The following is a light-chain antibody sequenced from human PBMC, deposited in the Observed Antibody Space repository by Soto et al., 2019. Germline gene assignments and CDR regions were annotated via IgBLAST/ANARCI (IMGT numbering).Light chain of an antibody. CDR3: QQYNGYPLT. J-gene: IGKJ4*01. Sequence: DIQMTQSPSTLSASVGDRVTITCRASQSISSWLAWYQQKPGKAPKLLMYKASKLESGVPSRFSGSGSGTELTLTISSLQPDDFAAYHCQQYNGYPLTFGVGTKVEIK. CDR1: QSISSW. V-gene: IGKV1-5*03. CDR2: KAS.